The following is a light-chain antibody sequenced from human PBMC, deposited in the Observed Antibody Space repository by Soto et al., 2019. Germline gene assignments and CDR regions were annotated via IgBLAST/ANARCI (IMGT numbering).Light chain of an antibody. CDR3: QQTLSFPPT. CDR2: TGS. CDR1: QAIDRW. J-gene: IGKJ1*01. V-gene: IGKV1-12*01. Sequence: DIQMTQSPSSVSASVGDRVTIACRASQAIDRWLAWYQQKPGEAPKLLIFTGSLLHSGVPPRFSGSGSGTDFTLTISSLQPEDFATYYCQQTLSFPPTFGQGTKVDIK.